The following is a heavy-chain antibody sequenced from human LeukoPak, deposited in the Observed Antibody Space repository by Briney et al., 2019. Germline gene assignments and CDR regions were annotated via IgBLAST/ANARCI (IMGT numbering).Heavy chain of an antibody. CDR1: GGSISSYY. D-gene: IGHD3-16*02. CDR3: ARVGYDYISGSYRKDAFDI. J-gene: IGHJ3*02. V-gene: IGHV4-4*07. Sequence: PSETLSLTCTVSGGSISSYYWSWIRQPAGKGLEWIGRMYTSGSTNYNPSLKSRVTMSVDTSKNQFSLKLSSVTAADTAVYYCARVGYDYISGSYRKDAFDIWGQGTMVTVSS. CDR2: MYTSGST.